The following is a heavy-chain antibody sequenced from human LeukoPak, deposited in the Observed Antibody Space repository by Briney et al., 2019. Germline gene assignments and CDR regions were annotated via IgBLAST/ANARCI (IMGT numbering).Heavy chain of an antibody. V-gene: IGHV1-69*13. Sequence: SVKVSCKASGGTFSSYAISWVRQAPGQGLEWMGGIIPIFGTANYAQKFQGRATITADESTSTAYMELSSLRSEDTAVYYCASGGGYSGYDYLSPVDYYYMDVWAKGPRSPSP. CDR3: ASGGGYSGYDYLSPVDYYYMDV. D-gene: IGHD5-12*01. CDR1: GGTFSSYA. J-gene: IGHJ6*03. CDR2: IIPIFGTA.